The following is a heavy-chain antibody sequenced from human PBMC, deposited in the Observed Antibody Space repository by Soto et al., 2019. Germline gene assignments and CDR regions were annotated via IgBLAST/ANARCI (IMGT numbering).Heavy chain of an antibody. CDR1: GGSFSGYY. CDR3: ATRLGSYYAY. J-gene: IGHJ4*02. D-gene: IGHD3-16*01. Sequence: QVQLQQWGAGLLKPSETLSLTCAVYGGSFSGYYWSWICQPPGKGLEWIGEINHSGSTNYNPSLKSRVTISVDTSKNQFSLKLSSVTAADTAVYYCATRLGSYYAYWGQGTLVTVSS. CDR2: INHSGST. V-gene: IGHV4-34*01.